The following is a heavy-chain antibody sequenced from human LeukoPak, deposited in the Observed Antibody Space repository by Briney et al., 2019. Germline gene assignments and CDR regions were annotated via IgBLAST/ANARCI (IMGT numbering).Heavy chain of an antibody. CDR3: ARGYNYGDY. D-gene: IGHD5-18*01. V-gene: IGHV1-46*01. CDR2: INPTSGST. J-gene: IGHJ4*02. Sequence: ASVKVSCKVSGYTLTELSIHWVRQAPGQGLEWMGIINPTSGSTSYAQKFQGRVTMTRDTSTSTVYMELSSLRSEDTAVYYCARGYNYGDYWGQGTLVTVSS. CDR1: GYTLTELS.